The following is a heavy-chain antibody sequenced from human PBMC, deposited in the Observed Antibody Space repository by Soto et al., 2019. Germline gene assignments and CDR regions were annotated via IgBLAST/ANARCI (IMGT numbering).Heavy chain of an antibody. CDR1: GFIFNTYS. CDR3: ARFGRVTFEC. CDR2: ISPSGSYM. D-gene: IGHD3-3*01. Sequence: GGSLRLSCAASGFIFNTYSMDWVRQAPGKGLEWVASISPSGSYMYYGDSLKGRFTVSRDNAKNSLYLQMDSLRADDTAIYYCARFGRVTFECWGQGTLVTVSS. V-gene: IGHV3-21*01. J-gene: IGHJ4*02.